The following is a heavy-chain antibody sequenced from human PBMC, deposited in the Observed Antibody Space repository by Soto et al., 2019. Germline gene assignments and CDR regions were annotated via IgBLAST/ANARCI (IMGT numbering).Heavy chain of an antibody. CDR1: GYSFTRHD. J-gene: IGHJ5*02. V-gene: IGHV1-8*01. D-gene: IGHD2-15*01. CDR3: ARGAYHAYSHWFDP. Sequence: QVQLVQSGAEVRKPGASVRVSCKATGYSFTRHDINWLRQAAGQGLEWMGWMNPNSGNAVYAQKFQGRGTMTRNTSITTAYIEVTSLKSEDTAVYFCARGAYHAYSHWFDPWGQGTLVTVSS. CDR2: MNPNSGNA.